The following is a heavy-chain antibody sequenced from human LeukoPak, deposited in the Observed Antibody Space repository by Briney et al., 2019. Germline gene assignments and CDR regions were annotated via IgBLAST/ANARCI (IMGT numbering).Heavy chain of an antibody. CDR1: GFTVSSNY. J-gene: IGHJ4*02. Sequence: GGSLRLSCAVSGFTVSSNYMSWVRQAPGKGLEWVSAISGSGGSTYYADSVKGRFTISRDNSKNTLYLQMNSLRAEDTAVYYCANLRMGSWGQGTLVTVSS. D-gene: IGHD2-15*01. V-gene: IGHV3-23*01. CDR3: ANLRMGS. CDR2: ISGSGGST.